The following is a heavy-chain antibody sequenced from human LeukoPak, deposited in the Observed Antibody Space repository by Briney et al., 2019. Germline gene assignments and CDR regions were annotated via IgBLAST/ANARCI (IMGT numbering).Heavy chain of an antibody. Sequence: GGSLRLSCAASGFTFSSYAMHWVRRAPGKGLEWVAVISYDGSNEYYADSVKGRFTTSRDNSKNTLYLQMNSLRAEDTAVYYCAREDWFDPWGQGTLVTVSS. CDR1: GFTFSSYA. CDR2: ISYDGSNE. J-gene: IGHJ5*02. V-gene: IGHV3-30*04. CDR3: AREDWFDP.